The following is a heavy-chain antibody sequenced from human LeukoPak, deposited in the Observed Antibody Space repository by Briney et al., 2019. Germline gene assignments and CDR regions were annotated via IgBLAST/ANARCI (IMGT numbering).Heavy chain of an antibody. CDR2: INHSGST. D-gene: IGHD6-13*01. CDR3: ARRVEGSSWYGNWYFDL. Sequence: SETLSLTCAVYSGSFSGYYWSWIRQPPGKGLEWIGEINHSGSTNYNPSLKSRVTISVDTSKNQFSLKLSSVTAADTAVYYCARRVEGSSWYGNWYFDLWGRGTLVTVSS. J-gene: IGHJ2*01. CDR1: SGSFSGYY. V-gene: IGHV4-34*01.